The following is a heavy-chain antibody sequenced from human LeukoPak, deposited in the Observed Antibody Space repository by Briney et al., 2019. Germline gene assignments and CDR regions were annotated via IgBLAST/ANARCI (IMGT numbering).Heavy chain of an antibody. CDR3: ASLADWYYYDDSGYPLGAFDI. V-gene: IGHV4-4*07. J-gene: IGHJ3*02. Sequence: SETLSLTCTVSGGSISSYYWSWIRQPAGKGLEWIGRIYTSGSTNYNPSLKSRVTMSVDTSKNQFSLKLSSVTAADTAVYYCASLADWYYYDDSGYPLGAFDIWGQGTMVTVSS. CDR1: GGSISSYY. CDR2: IYTSGST. D-gene: IGHD3-22*01.